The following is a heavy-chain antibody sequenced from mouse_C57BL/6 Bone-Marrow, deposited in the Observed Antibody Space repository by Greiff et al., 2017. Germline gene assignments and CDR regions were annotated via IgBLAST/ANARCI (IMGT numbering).Heavy chain of an antibody. CDR3: TRSHDCYNYYYAMDY. Sequence: QVQLMESGAELVRPGASVTLSCKASGYTFTDYEMHWVKQTPVHGLEWIGAIDPEAGGTAYNQKFKGKAILTADKSSSTAYMELRSLTSEDSAVYYCTRSHDCYNYYYAMDYWGQGTSVTVSA. V-gene: IGHV1-15*01. CDR2: IDPEAGGT. CDR1: GYTFTDYE. D-gene: IGHD2-3*01. J-gene: IGHJ4*01.